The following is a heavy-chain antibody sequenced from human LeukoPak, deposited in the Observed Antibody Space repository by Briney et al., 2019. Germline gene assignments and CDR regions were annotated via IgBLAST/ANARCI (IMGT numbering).Heavy chain of an antibody. CDR1: GYSFSSYW. V-gene: IGHV5-51*01. D-gene: IGHD3-10*01. CDR3: ARHLGLGSSVYFDY. CDR2: IYPGDSDT. Sequence: GESLKISCKGSGYSFSSYWIGWVRQIPGKGLEWMGIIYPGDSDTKYSPSFQGQVTISADKSISTAYLQWSSLKVSDTAMYYCARHLGLGSSVYFDYWGQGTLVTVSS. J-gene: IGHJ4*02.